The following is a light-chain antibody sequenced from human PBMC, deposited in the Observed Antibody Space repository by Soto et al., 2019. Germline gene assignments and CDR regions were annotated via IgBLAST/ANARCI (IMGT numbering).Light chain of an antibody. CDR2: EAT. Sequence: QSALTQPASVSDSPGQSITISCIGTSSDIGGFIHVSWHQQHPGKAPKVMIYEATKRPSGVSNRFSGSKSGNTASLTISGLQAEDEADYYCCAYAGSGTVVFGGGTKLTVL. J-gene: IGLJ3*02. CDR1: SSDIGGFIH. V-gene: IGLV2-23*01. CDR3: CAYAGSGTVV.